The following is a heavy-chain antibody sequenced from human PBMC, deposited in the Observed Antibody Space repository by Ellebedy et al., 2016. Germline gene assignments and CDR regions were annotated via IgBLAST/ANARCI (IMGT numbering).Heavy chain of an antibody. Sequence: SVKVSXKASGGTFSSYAISWVRQAPGQGLEWMGGIIPIFGTANYAQKFQGRVTITADESTSTAYMELSSLRSEDTVVYYCAREGRGDWNYPSYNWFDPWGQGTLVTVSS. V-gene: IGHV1-69*13. J-gene: IGHJ5*02. CDR3: AREGRGDWNYPSYNWFDP. CDR2: IIPIFGTA. D-gene: IGHD1-7*01. CDR1: GGTFSSYA.